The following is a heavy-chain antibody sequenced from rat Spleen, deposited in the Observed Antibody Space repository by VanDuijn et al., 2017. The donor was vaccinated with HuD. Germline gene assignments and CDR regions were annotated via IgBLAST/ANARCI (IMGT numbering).Heavy chain of an antibody. J-gene: IGHJ3*01. CDR3: ARADSWRFAY. CDR1: GFTFNNYW. Sequence: EVQLVESGGGLVQPGGSLKLSCVASGFTFNNYWMTWIRQVPGKGLEWVASITNASGRTYYPDSVKGRFTISRDNGQNTLYLQMSKLGSEDTAIYYCARADSWRFAYWGQGTLVTVSS. D-gene: IGHD1-2*01. CDR2: ITNASGRT. V-gene: IGHV5-31*01.